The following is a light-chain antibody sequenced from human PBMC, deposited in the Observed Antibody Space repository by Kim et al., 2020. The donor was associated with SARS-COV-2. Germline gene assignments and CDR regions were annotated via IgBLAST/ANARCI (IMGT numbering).Light chain of an antibody. CDR1: QSVGRNY. Sequence: DIVLTQSPGTLSLSPGERATLSCRASQSVGRNYLAWYQQKPGQAPRLLFYGASNRATGTPDRFGGSGFGTGFTLTIGRLEPEDFAVYYCQEYNRSPPYTFGKGTNL. J-gene: IGKJ2*01. CDR3: QEYNRSPPYT. V-gene: IGKV3-20*01. CDR2: GAS.